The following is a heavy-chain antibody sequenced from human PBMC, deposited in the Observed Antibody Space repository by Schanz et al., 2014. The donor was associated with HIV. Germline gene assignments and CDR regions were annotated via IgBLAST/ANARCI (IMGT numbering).Heavy chain of an antibody. CDR1: GFTFSNYG. CDR3: VKGERIGYRIEVTGPTFDY. V-gene: IGHV3-30*18. CDR2: ISHDGTNK. J-gene: IGHJ3*01. Sequence: QVQLVESGGGVVRPGKSLRLSCEASGFTFSNYGMHWVRQAPGKALEWVAVISHDGTNKFYAGSVKDRFTISRDNAKNTLYVQIRSLRNEDTAVYYCVKGERIGYRIEVTGPTFDYWGRGTMVTVSS. D-gene: IGHD3-22*01.